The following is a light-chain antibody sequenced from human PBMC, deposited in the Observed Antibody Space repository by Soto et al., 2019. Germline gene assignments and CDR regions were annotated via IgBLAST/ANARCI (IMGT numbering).Light chain of an antibody. CDR1: SGQRNYA. CDR2: VNSDGSH. Sequence: QLVLTQSPSASASLGASVKLTCTLSSGQRNYAIAWHQQQPEKGPRYLMKVNSDGSHTQGDGIPDRFSGSRSGAEYYLTISSLQSEDEADYYCQTWGTGIHVVFGGGTKLTVL. V-gene: IGLV4-69*01. CDR3: QTWGTGIHVV. J-gene: IGLJ2*01.